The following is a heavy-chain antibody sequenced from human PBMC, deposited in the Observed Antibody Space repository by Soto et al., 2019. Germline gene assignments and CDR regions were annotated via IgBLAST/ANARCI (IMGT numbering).Heavy chain of an antibody. CDR2: ISGSGFKK. J-gene: IGHJ5*02. CDR3: AKNQGVELVPLATVDWFDP. V-gene: IGHV3-23*01. Sequence: GGSLRLSCAASGFIFENFGMSWVRQAPGKGLEWISSISGSGFKKYYADSVKGRLTISRDNSKSTVYLELNDLSAEDTAVYHCAKNQGVELVPLATVDWFDPWGQGSVVTVSS. CDR1: GFIFENFG. D-gene: IGHD1-26*01.